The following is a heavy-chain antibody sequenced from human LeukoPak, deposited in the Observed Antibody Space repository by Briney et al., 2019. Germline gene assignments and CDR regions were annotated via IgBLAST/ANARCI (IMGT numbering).Heavy chain of an antibody. Sequence: GASVKVSCKASGYSSTNYGIIWVRQAPGQGLEWMGWIHIYRGNTNYAQKFQGRVTMTTDTSTSTVYMEVRGLRSDDTAMYYCARDVGITVADSFDPWGQGTLVTVSS. D-gene: IGHD6-13*01. V-gene: IGHV1-18*01. CDR2: IHIYRGNT. CDR3: ARDVGITVADSFDP. J-gene: IGHJ5*02. CDR1: GYSSTNYG.